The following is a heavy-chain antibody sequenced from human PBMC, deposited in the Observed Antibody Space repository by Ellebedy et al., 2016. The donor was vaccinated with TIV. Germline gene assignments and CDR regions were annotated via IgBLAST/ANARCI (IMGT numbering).Heavy chain of an antibody. CDR2: ISYDGSNK. J-gene: IGHJ4*02. CDR3: ARRPGIAAAGTQTEYYFDY. Sequence: GESLKISXAASGFTFSSYAMHWVRQAPGKGLEWVAVISYDGSNKYYADSVKGRFTISRDNSKNTLYLQMNSLRAEDTAVYYCARRPGIAAAGTQTEYYFDYWGQGTLVTVSS. D-gene: IGHD6-13*01. CDR1: GFTFSSYA. V-gene: IGHV3-30-3*01.